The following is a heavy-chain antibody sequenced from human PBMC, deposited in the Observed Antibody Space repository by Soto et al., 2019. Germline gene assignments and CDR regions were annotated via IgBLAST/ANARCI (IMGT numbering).Heavy chain of an antibody. D-gene: IGHD6-13*01. CDR2: ISYDGSNK. V-gene: IGHV3-30*18. J-gene: IGHJ4*02. CDR1: GFTFSSYG. CDR3: AKVSQAAAGPSPIDY. Sequence: GGSLRLSCAASGFTFSSYGMHWVRQAPGKGLEWVAVISYDGSNKYYADSVKGRFTISRDNSKNTLYLQMNSLRAEDTAVYYCAKVSQAAAGPSPIDYWGQGTLVTVSS.